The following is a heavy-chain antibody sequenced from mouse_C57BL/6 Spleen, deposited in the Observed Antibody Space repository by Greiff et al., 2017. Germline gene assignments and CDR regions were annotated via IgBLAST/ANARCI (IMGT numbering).Heavy chain of an antibody. V-gene: IGHV5-16*01. J-gene: IGHJ3*01. CDR1: GFTFSDYY. D-gene: IGHD4-1*01. Sequence: EVQVVESEGGLVQPGSSMKLSCTASGFTFSDYYMAWVRQVPEKGLEWVANINYDGSSTYYLDSLKSRFIISRDNAKNIIYLQMSSLKSEDTATYDCATRQGKGTGTGLAYWGQGTLVTVSA. CDR2: INYDGSST. CDR3: ATRQGKGTGTGLAY.